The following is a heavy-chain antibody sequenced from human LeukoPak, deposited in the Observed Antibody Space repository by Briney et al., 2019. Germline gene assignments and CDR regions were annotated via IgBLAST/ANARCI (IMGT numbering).Heavy chain of an antibody. Sequence: GGSLRFSCAASGFTFSSYAMSWVRQAPGKGLEWVSAISGSGSRTYYADSVKGRFTISRDNSKNTLYLQMNSLRAEDTAVYYCAKDQAGWTIFGVVRASFDYWGQGTLVTVSS. D-gene: IGHD3-3*01. CDR3: AKDQAGWTIFGVVRASFDY. CDR1: GFTFSSYA. CDR2: ISGSGSRT. J-gene: IGHJ4*02. V-gene: IGHV3-23*01.